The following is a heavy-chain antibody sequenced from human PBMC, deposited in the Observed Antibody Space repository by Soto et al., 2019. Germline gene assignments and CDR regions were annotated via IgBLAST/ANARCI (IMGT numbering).Heavy chain of an antibody. Sequence: QVQLVQSGAEVKKPGASVKVSCKASGYIFTAYSMHWVRQAPGQGLEWMGVVNPSGGSTNYAQKDQGRITMPRDTSTSTVYMDLSYLTSEDTAVYYCAREETCSDGICYSEYFQRWGQGTLVTVSS. CDR3: AREETCSDGICYSEYFQR. CDR2: VNPSGGST. V-gene: IGHV1-46*01. D-gene: IGHD2-15*01. J-gene: IGHJ1*01. CDR1: GYIFTAYS.